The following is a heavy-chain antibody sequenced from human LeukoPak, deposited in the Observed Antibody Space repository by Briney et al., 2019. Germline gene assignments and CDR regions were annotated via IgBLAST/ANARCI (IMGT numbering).Heavy chain of an antibody. Sequence: SGPTLVNPTQTLTLTCTFSGFSLSTSGMCVSWIRQPPGKALEWLARIDWDDDKYYSTSLKTRLTISKDTSKNQVVLAMTNMDPVDTATYYCARYSGSYHTFDYWGQGTLVTVSS. D-gene: IGHD1-26*01. CDR2: IDWDDDK. J-gene: IGHJ4*02. CDR3: ARYSGSYHTFDY. CDR1: GFSLSTSGMC. V-gene: IGHV2-70*11.